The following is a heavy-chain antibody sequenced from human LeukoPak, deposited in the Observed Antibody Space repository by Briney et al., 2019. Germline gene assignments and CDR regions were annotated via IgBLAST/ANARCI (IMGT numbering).Heavy chain of an antibody. D-gene: IGHD4-17*01. V-gene: IGHV4-4*07. CDR1: GGSISSYY. CDR2: IYTSGST. J-gene: IGHJ4*02. Sequence: MASETLSLTCTVSGGSISSYYWSWIRQPAGKGLEWIGRIYTSGSTNYNPSLRSRVTMSVDTSKNQFSLKLSSVTAADTAVYYCARVPTVTFFDHWGQGTLVTVSS. CDR3: ARVPTVTFFDH.